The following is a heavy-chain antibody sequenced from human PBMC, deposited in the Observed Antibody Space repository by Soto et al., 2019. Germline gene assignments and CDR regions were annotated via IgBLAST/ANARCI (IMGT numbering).Heavy chain of an antibody. D-gene: IGHD2-2*02. Sequence: GGSLRLSCAASGFTFSSDGMHWVRQAPGKGLEWVAVIWYDGSNKYYADSVKGRFTISRDNSKNTLYLQMNSLRAEDTAVYYCASDEDIVVVPAALPYYGMDVWGQGTTVTGSS. CDR1: GFTFSSDG. CDR2: IWYDGSNK. J-gene: IGHJ6*02. CDR3: ASDEDIVVVPAALPYYGMDV. V-gene: IGHV3-33*01.